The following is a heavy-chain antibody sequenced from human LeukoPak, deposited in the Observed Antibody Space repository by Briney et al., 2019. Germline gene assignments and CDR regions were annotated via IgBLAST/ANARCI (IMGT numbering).Heavy chain of an antibody. Sequence: GGSLRLSCVVSGITLANYGMSWVRQAPGKGLEWVAGVSGSGGSTNYADSVKGRFTISRDNPKDTLYLQMNSLRAEDAAVYFCAKRGVVIRVILVGFHKEAYYFDSWGQGALVTVSS. D-gene: IGHD3-22*01. CDR2: VSGSGGST. J-gene: IGHJ4*02. V-gene: IGHV3-23*01. CDR1: GITLANYG. CDR3: AKRGVVIRVILVGFHKEAYYFDS.